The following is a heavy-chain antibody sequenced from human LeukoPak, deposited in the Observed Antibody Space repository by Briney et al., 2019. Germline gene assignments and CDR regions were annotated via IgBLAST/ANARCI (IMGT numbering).Heavy chain of an antibody. J-gene: IGHJ3*02. V-gene: IGHV1-24*01. CDR2: FDPKDGET. CDR3: ARVGAIFEAFDI. CDR1: GYTLTELS. D-gene: IGHD3-9*01. Sequence: ASVKVSCKVSGYTLTELSMHWVRQAPGKGLEWMGGFDPKDGETIYAQKFQGRVTMTEDTSTDTAYMELSSLRSEDTAVYYCARVGAIFEAFDIWGQGTMVTVSS.